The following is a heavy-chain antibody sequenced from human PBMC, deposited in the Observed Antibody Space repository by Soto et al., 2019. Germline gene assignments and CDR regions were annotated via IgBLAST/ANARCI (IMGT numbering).Heavy chain of an antibody. J-gene: IGHJ3*02. V-gene: IGHV4-59*01. CDR2: IYYSGST. CDR3: ARTYDGSCPNSRGYGFDI. D-gene: IGHD3-22*01. Sequence: QVQLQESGPGLVKPSETLSLTCSVSGASISAYYWSWIRQPPGKGLEWIAYIYYSGSTSYNPSLKSRVSISLDTSKNQFSLKLSSVTAADTAVYYCARTYDGSCPNSRGYGFDIWGPGTMATVSS. CDR1: GASISAYY.